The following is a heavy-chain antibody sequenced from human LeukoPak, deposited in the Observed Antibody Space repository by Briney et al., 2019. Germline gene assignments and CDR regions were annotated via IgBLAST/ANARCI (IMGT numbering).Heavy chain of an antibody. CDR2: IYYSGST. Sequence: SETLSLTCTVSGGSVSNYYWSWNRQPPGKGLEWIGYIYYSGSTYYNPSLKSRVTISVDTSKNQFSLKLSSVTAADTAVYYCARDITMVRGVYYYYGMDVWGQGTTVTVSS. CDR3: ARDITMVRGVYYYYGMDV. D-gene: IGHD3-10*01. CDR1: GGSVSNYY. J-gene: IGHJ6*02. V-gene: IGHV4-30-4*08.